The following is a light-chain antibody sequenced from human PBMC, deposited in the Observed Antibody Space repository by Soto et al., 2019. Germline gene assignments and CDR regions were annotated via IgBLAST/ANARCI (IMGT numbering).Light chain of an antibody. J-gene: IGLJ3*02. V-gene: IGLV2-14*03. CDR2: DVD. CDR1: SSDIGGYNH. CDR3: CASTARTTLSWV. Sequence: QSALTQPPSVSGSPGQSVTISCTGGSSDIGGYNHVSWYQQHPGKVPRLILYDVDNRPLGVSTRFSCSPSGNMASLTISGLQAEDEADYYYCASTARTTLSWVFGGGTKLTVL.